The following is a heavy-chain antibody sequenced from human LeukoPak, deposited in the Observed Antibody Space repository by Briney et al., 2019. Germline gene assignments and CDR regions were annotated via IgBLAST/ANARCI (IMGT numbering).Heavy chain of an antibody. CDR1: GGSISSSSYY. J-gene: IGHJ6*03. V-gene: IGHV4-39*01. CDR2: IYYSGST. D-gene: IGHD6-6*01. CDR3: ARAARPMVAYYYMDV. Sequence: PSETLSLTCTVSGGSISSSSYYWGWLRQPPGTGLEWIGCIYYSGSTYYNPSLKSRVTISVDTSKNQFSLKLSSVTAADTAVYYCARAARPMVAYYYMDVWGKGTTVTVSS.